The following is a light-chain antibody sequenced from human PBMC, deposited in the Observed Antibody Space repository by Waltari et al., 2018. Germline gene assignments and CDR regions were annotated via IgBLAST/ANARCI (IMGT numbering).Light chain of an antibody. CDR2: GAS. Sequence: IVLTHSPGTLSLSPGDRATLSCRASQSVSRSLAWYQQKPGQAPKLLIYGASTRATGIPDRFTGSGSGTDFSLTISSLEPEDFAIYFCQHYVRLPATFGQGTKVEIK. CDR3: QHYVRLPAT. J-gene: IGKJ1*01. V-gene: IGKV3-20*01. CDR1: QSVSRS.